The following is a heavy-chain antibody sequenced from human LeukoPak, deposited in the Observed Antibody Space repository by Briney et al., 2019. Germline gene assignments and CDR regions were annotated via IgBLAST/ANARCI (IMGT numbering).Heavy chain of an antibody. CDR1: GFPFTSYS. CDR2: ISSSSSYI. V-gene: IGHV3-21*01. D-gene: IGHD2-21*02. CDR3: AKPDVVVTATPDY. Sequence: GSLRLSFAASGFPFTSYSMNWVRQAPGKGLGWGSSISSSSSYIYYADSVKGRFTISRDNAKNSLYLQMNSLRAEDTAVYYCAKPDVVVTATPDYWGQGTLVTVSS. J-gene: IGHJ4*02.